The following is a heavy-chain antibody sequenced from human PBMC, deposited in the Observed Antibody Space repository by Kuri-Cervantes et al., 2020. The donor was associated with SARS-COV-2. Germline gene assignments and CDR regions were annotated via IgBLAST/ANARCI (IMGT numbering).Heavy chain of an antibody. J-gene: IGHJ6*02. CDR3: ARDRIAAAGTPYYYFGMDV. CDR1: GYTFTGYY. D-gene: IGHD6-13*01. CDR2: INPNSGGT. V-gene: IGHV1-2*02. Sequence: ASVKVSCKASGYTFTGYYMHWVRQAPGQGLEWMGWINPNSGGTNYARKLQGRVTMTTDTSTSTAYMELRCLRSDDTAVYYCARDRIAAAGTPYYYFGMDVWGQRTTVTVSS.